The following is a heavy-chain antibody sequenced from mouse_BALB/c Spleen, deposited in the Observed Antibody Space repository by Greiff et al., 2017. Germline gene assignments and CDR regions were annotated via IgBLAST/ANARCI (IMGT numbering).Heavy chain of an antibody. CDR1: GFAFSSYD. CDR2: ISSGGGST. Sequence: EVQGVESGGGLVKPGGSLKLSCAASGFAFSSYDMSWVRQTPEKRLEWVAYISSGGGSTYYPDTVNGRFTISRDNAKNTLYLQMSSLKSEDTAMYYCARQTGGDYWGQGTTLTVSS. D-gene: IGHD4-1*01. V-gene: IGHV5-12-1*01. CDR3: ARQTGGDY. J-gene: IGHJ2*01.